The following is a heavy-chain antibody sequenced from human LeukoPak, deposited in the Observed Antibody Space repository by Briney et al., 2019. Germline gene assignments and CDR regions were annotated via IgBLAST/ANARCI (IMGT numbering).Heavy chain of an antibody. CDR3: ARDQYYDILTGYYGGGIGFDP. D-gene: IGHD3-9*01. Sequence: GASVKVSCKASGYTFTSYGISWVRQAPGQGLEWMGWISAYNGNTNYAQKLQGRVTMTTDTSTSTAYMELRSLRSDDTAVYYCARDQYYDILTGYYGGGIGFDPWGQGTLVTVS. CDR2: ISAYNGNT. V-gene: IGHV1-18*01. J-gene: IGHJ5*02. CDR1: GYTFTSYG.